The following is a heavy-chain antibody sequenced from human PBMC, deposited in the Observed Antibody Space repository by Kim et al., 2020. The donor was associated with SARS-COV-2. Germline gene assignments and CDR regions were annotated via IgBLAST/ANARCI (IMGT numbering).Heavy chain of an antibody. CDR3: ASSILTGYHDAFDI. J-gene: IGHJ3*02. V-gene: IGHV4-59*01. D-gene: IGHD3-9*01. Sequence: TPSLNRRVTLSVDTSNNQFALKLSSVTAADTAVYYCASSILTGYHDAFDIWGQGTMVTVSS.